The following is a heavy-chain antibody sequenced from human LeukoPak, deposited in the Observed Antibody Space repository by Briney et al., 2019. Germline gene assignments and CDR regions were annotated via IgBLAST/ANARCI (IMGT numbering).Heavy chain of an antibody. CDR2: IYTSGST. D-gene: IGHD4-17*01. J-gene: IGHJ4*02. CDR1: GGSISSGSYY. CDR3: ARFDYGDYVGY. Sequence: SQTPSLTCTVSGGSISSGSYYWSWIRQPAGKGLEWIGHIYTSGSTNYNPSLKSRVTISVDTSKNQFSLKLSSVTAADTAVYYCARFDYGDYVGYWGQGTLVTVSS. V-gene: IGHV4-61*09.